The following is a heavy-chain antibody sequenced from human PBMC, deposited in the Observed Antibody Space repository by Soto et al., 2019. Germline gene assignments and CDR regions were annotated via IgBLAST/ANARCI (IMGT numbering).Heavy chain of an antibody. CDR3: ARYHAIFPWYCSGCSCTGNWFDP. J-gene: IGHJ5*02. Sequence: SETLSLTCTVSGGSIGGYYWAWVGQRPERGLEWIFFIYYDGTISSNPSLNSRVTLSVDTSKNQFSLKLSSVTAADTAVYYCARYHAIFPWYCSGCSCTGNWFDPRGK. CDR2: IYYDGTI. CDR1: GGSIGGYY. V-gene: IGHV4-59*01. D-gene: IGHD2-15*01.